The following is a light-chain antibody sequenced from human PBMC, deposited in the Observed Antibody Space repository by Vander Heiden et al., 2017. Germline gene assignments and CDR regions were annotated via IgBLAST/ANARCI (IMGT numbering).Light chain of an antibody. J-gene: IGKJ2*01. CDR2: AAS. V-gene: IGKV1-39*01. CDR3: QQNNSTPYT. CDR1: QSISSY. Sequence: DIQMSQTPSSLSASVGDRVTITCRASQSISSYLNWYQQKPGKAPKLLIYAASSLQSGVPSRFSGSGSGTDFTLTISSLQPEDFATYYCQQNNSTPYTFGRGTKVEIK.